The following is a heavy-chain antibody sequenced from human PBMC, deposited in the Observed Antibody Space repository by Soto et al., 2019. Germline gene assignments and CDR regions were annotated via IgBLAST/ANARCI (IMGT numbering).Heavy chain of an antibody. D-gene: IGHD3-10*02. Sequence: QVQLVQSGAEVKKPGASVKVSCKASGYTFTTYDINWVRQATGQRLEWVGWMNPQSGYTGFAQKFQGRVSRTRDTSINTAYMELSSLRSEDTAVYYCVRVFGSIDYWGQGTLVTVSS. CDR3: VRVFGSIDY. CDR2: MNPQSGYT. CDR1: GYTFTTYD. J-gene: IGHJ4*02. V-gene: IGHV1-8*01.